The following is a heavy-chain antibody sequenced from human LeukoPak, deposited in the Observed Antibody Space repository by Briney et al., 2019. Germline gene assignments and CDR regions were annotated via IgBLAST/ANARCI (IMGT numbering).Heavy chain of an antibody. D-gene: IGHD3-10*01. J-gene: IGHJ5*02. V-gene: IGHV4-4*07. Sequence: PSKTLSLTCTVSGGSISSYYWSWIRQPAGKGLEWIGRIYTSGSTNYNPSLKSRVTMSVDTSKNQFSPKLSSVTAADTAVYYCARDYYGNPTNWFDPWGQGTLVTVSS. CDR3: ARDYYGNPTNWFDP. CDR2: IYTSGST. CDR1: GGSISSYY.